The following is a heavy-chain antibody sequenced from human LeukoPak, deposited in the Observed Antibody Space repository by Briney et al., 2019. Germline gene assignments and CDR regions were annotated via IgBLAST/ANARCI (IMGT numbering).Heavy chain of an antibody. V-gene: IGHV1-69*05. CDR1: GGTFSSYA. Sequence: GSSVKVSCKASGGTFSSYAISWVRQAPGQGLEWMGRIIPIFGTANYAQKFQGRVTITTDESTSTAYMELRSLRSDDTAVYYCARDLGGPGPIDYWGQGTLVTVSS. J-gene: IGHJ4*02. D-gene: IGHD3-16*01. CDR3: ARDLGGPGPIDY. CDR2: IIPIFGTA.